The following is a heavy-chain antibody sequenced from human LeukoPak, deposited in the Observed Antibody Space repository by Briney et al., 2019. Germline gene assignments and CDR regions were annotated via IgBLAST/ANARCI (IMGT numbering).Heavy chain of an antibody. J-gene: IGHJ5*02. CDR3: ARGPAAMGNPTDWFDP. V-gene: IGHV1-69*06. Sequence: ASVKVSCKASGGTFSSYAISWVRQAPAQGLEWMGGIIPIFGTANYAQKFQGRVTITADKSTSTAYMELSSLRSEDTAVYYCARGPAAMGNPTDWFDPWGQGTLVTVSS. CDR1: GGTFSSYA. CDR2: IIPIFGTA. D-gene: IGHD2-2*01.